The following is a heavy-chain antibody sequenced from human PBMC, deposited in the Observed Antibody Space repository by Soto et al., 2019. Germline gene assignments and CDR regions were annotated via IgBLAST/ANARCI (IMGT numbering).Heavy chain of an antibody. J-gene: IGHJ4*02. CDR2: IYYSGST. CDR1: DGSVSSGGYY. D-gene: IGHD3-16*01. CDR3: ARGARLGKFQI. Sequence: QVQLQESGPGLVKPSETLSLTCTVSDGSVSSGGYYWSWIRQPPGKGLEWIGYIYYSGSTNYNPSRKSRGTISKDTAKNQVTLRLSSVTAADTAVYYCARGARLGKFQIWGQGALVTVSS. V-gene: IGHV4-61*08.